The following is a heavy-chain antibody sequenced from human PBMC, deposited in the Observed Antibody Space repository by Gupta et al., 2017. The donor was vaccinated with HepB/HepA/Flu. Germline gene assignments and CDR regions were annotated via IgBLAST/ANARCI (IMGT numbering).Heavy chain of an antibody. CDR2: ISSSSSTI. CDR1: GFTFSSYS. D-gene: IGHD2-15*01. Sequence: EVQLVESGGGLVQPGGSLRLSCAASGFTFSSYSMNWVRQAPGKGLEWVSYISSSSSTIYYADSVKGRFTISRDNAKNSLYLQMNSLRDEDTAVYYCARGERQAATYPPYYYYYYYMDVWGKGITVTGSS. J-gene: IGHJ6*03. CDR3: ARGERQAATYPPYYYYYYYMDV. V-gene: IGHV3-48*02.